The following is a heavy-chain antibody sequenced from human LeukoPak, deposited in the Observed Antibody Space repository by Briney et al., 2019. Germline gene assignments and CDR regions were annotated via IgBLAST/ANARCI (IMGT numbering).Heavy chain of an antibody. Sequence: GGSLRLSCAASGFTVSNNYMNWVRQAPGKGLEWASGIYSGATTYYADSVKGRFTISRDNSKNTLSLQMNSLRAEDTAVYYCARELRIVDTTMLNYYYYYYMDVWGKGTTVTVSS. CDR2: IYSGATT. CDR3: ARELRIVDTTMLNYYYYYYMDV. V-gene: IGHV3-53*01. J-gene: IGHJ6*03. CDR1: GFTVSNNY. D-gene: IGHD5-18*01.